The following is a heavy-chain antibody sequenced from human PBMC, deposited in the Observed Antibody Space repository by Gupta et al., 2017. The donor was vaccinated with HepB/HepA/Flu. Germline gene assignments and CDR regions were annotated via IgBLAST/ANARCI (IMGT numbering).Heavy chain of an antibody. CDR3: ASSGAPNLWDY. CDR2: MYPDGRT. CDR1: GFSVSTKY. D-gene: IGHD2-15*01. J-gene: IGHJ4*02. V-gene: IGHV3-66*01. Sequence: EVQLVESGGGLVQPGGSLRLSCAASGFSVSTKYLSWVRQAPGKGLEWVSIMYPDGRTYYADSVKGGSTISRDSSQNTVFLQMDSLRAEDTAMYYCASSGAPNLWDYWGQGTLVTVSS.